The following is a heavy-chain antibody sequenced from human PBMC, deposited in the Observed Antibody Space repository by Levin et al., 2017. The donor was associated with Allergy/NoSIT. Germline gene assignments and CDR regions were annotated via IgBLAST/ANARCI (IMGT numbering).Heavy chain of an antibody. CDR3: AREGRDYYGEGQFYGYFDL. D-gene: IGHD3-10*01. CDR2: IYYSGST. Sequence: SETLSLTCTVSGGSISSSSYYWGWIRQPPGKGLEWIGSIYYSGSTYYNPSLKSRVTISVDTSKNQFSLKLSSVTAADTAVYYCAREGRDYYGEGQFYGYFDLWGRGTLVTVSS. J-gene: IGHJ2*01. CDR1: GGSISSSSYY. V-gene: IGHV4-39*07.